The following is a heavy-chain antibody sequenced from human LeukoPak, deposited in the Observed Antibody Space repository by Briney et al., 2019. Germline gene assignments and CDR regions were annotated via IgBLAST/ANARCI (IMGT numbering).Heavy chain of an antibody. Sequence: ASVKVSCKSFGYTFTLHYLHWVRQAPGQGLQWMGIINPLDGSTIYAQNFQDRITMTRDMSTSTVYMDLSSLRSEDTAVYYCAREWSVGHYYMDVWGKGTTVTVSS. J-gene: IGHJ6*03. V-gene: IGHV1-46*01. CDR3: AREWSVGHYYMDV. D-gene: IGHD4-23*01. CDR1: GYTFTLHY. CDR2: INPLDGST.